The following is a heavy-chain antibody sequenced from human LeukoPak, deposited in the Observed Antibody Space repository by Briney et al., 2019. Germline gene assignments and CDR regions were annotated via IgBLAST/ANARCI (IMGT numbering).Heavy chain of an antibody. CDR1: GFTFSTNS. D-gene: IGHD7-27*01. CDR3: ARAETGNNAFDI. CDR2: ISSSGSTI. J-gene: IGHJ3*02. V-gene: IGHV3-48*04. Sequence: GGSLRLSCAASGFTFSTNSMSWVRQAPGKGLEWVSYISSSGSTIYYADSVKGRFTISRDNAKNSLYLQMNSLRAEDTAVYYCARAETGNNAFDIWGQGTMVTVSS.